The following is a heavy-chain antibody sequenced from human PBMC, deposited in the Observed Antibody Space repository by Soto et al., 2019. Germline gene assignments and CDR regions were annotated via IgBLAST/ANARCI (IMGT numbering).Heavy chain of an antibody. CDR3: AGIYSGSPGGTLRY. J-gene: IGHJ4*02. CDR2: IYYSGST. D-gene: IGHD1-26*01. V-gene: IGHV4-31*03. Sequence: QVQLQEEGPGLVKPSQTLSPTCTVSGGSISRGGYYWSWIRQHPGKGLEWIGYIYYSGSTYYNPSLKSRVTISVDTSKNQFSLKLSSVTAADTAVYYCAGIYSGSPGGTLRYWGQGTLVTVSS. CDR1: GGSISRGGYY.